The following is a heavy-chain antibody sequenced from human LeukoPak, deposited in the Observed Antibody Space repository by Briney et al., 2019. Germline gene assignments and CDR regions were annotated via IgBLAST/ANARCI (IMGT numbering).Heavy chain of an antibody. D-gene: IGHD3-9*01. Sequence: SVKVSCKASGGTFSSYAISWVRQAPGQGLEWMGGIIPIFGTANYAQKFQGRVTITADESTSTAYMELSSLRSEDTAVYYCARAVVLNYDILTGYYNGFDYWGQGTLVTVSS. CDR2: IIPIFGTA. CDR1: GGTFSSYA. V-gene: IGHV1-69*13. CDR3: ARAVVLNYDILTGYYNGFDY. J-gene: IGHJ4*02.